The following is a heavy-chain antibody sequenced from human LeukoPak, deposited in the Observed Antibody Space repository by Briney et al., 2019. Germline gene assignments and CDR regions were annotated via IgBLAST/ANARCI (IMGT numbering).Heavy chain of an antibody. J-gene: IGHJ6*04. V-gene: IGHV3-30*02. Sequence: PGGSLINTCAASGFTFSSYGMHWVRQDPGKGLEWVAFIRYHGSNKYYADSVKGRFTISRDNSKNTLYLQMNSLRAEDTAVYYCATLPEAYCGGDCYSGRTTLMDVLGKGNTFTLSA. CDR2: IRYHGSNK. CDR1: GFTFSSYG. D-gene: IGHD2-21*02. CDR3: ATLPEAYCGGDCYSGRTTLMDV.